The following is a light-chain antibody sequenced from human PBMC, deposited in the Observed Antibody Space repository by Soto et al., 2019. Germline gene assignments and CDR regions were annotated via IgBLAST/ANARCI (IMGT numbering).Light chain of an antibody. CDR1: QDITNY. CDR2: AAS. J-gene: IGKJ4*01. V-gene: IGKV1-16*02. Sequence: DIQMTPSPSSLSASVGDIVTITCRARQDITNYLSWFQQKQGKAPKSLIHAASRLQSGVPSKFSGSGSGTDFTLTISSLQTEDFSNYYYQEYKTYPSTFGGVTKVEIK. CDR3: QEYKTYPST.